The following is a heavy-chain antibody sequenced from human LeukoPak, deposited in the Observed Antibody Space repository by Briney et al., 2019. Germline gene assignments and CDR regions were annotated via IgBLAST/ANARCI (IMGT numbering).Heavy chain of an antibody. Sequence: GGSLRLSCVASGFPFSSYWMTWVRRAPGKGLEWVANIKQDGSKKSYVDSVKGRFTISRDNAKNSLFLQMNSLRAEDTAVYYCAREVVIVPGYFYYGLDVWGQGTTVTVSS. V-gene: IGHV3-7*03. CDR3: AREVVIVPGYFYYGLDV. D-gene: IGHD2/OR15-2a*01. J-gene: IGHJ6*02. CDR1: GFPFSSYW. CDR2: IKQDGSKK.